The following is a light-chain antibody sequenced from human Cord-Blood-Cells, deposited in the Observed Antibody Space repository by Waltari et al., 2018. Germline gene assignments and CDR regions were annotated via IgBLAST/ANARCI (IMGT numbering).Light chain of an antibody. CDR2: GAS. CDR1: QSVSSSY. Sequence: VLTQSPGTLPSSSGERTTLPCRASQSVSSSYLAWYQQKPGQAPRLLIYGASSRATGIPDRFSGSGSGTDFTLTISRLEPEDFAVYYCQQYGSSPLTFGGGTKVEIK. J-gene: IGKJ4*01. CDR3: QQYGSSPLT. V-gene: IGKV3-20*01.